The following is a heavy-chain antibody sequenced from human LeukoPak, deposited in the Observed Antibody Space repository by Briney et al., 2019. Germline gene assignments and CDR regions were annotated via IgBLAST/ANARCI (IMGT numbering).Heavy chain of an antibody. D-gene: IGHD2-21*02. CDR2: IYSGGST. Sequence: TGGSLRLSCAASGFTVSSNYMSWVRQAPGKGLEWVSVIYSGGSTYYADSVKGRFTISRDNSKNTLYLQMNSLRAEDTAVYYCASSLYCGGDCYHDAFDIWGQGTMVTVSS. J-gene: IGHJ3*02. CDR1: GFTVSSNY. CDR3: ASSLYCGGDCYHDAFDI. V-gene: IGHV3-53*01.